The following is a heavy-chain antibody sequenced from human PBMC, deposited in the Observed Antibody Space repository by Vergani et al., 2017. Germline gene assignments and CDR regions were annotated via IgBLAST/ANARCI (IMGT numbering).Heavy chain of an antibody. CDR3: GKTQGTVVGTWWFDP. CDR1: GLTLSSYG. CDR2: TRPHEDGA. Sequence: QVQLVESGGGVVQPGGSMRLSCSASGLTLSSYGVHWVRQAPGRGLESVTFTRPHEDGAFYSASVRGRFTVSRDNSKNTLYLEMNRLNVDDTAIYYCGKTQGTVVGTWWFDPRGQGTPVTVSS. V-gene: IGHV3-30*02. J-gene: IGHJ5*02. D-gene: IGHD1-7*01.